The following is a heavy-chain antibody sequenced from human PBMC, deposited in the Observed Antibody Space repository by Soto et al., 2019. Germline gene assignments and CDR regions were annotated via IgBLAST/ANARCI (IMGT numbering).Heavy chain of an antibody. CDR3: ARDGAVAGNINFDC. D-gene: IGHD6-19*01. CDR2: INAGNGDT. J-gene: IGHJ4*02. Sequence: ASVKVSCKASRYTFTSYGMHWVRQAPGQRLEWMGWINAGNGDTKYSQKFQGRITITRDTSASTVYMELSSLRSEDTAVCYCARDGAVAGNINFDCWGQGTLVTVSS. V-gene: IGHV1-3*01. CDR1: RYTFTSYG.